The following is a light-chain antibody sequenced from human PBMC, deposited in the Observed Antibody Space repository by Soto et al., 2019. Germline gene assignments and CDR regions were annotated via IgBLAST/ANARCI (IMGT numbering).Light chain of an antibody. J-gene: IGLJ2*01. Sequence: QSVLTQPPSLSAAPGQKGTISCSGRSSNIGRNSVSWYQHLPGTAPKLLIYDNDKRPSGIPDRFSGSKSGTSATLGITGLQTGDEADYYCGAWDNSLTVVVFGGGTKRTGL. V-gene: IGLV1-51*01. CDR1: SSNIGRNS. CDR2: DND. CDR3: GAWDNSLTVVV.